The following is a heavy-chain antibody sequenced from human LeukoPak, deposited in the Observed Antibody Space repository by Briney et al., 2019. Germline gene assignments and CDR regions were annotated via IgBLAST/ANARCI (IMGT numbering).Heavy chain of an antibody. J-gene: IGHJ4*02. CDR3: ASGGNFDN. Sequence: PSETLSLTCTVSGGSISSYYWSWIRQPPGKGLEWIGYIYYSGSTNYNPSLKSRVTISVDTSKNQFSLKLSSVTAADTAVYYCASGGNFDNWGQGTLVTVSS. CDR2: IYYSGST. V-gene: IGHV4-59*01. CDR1: GGSISSYY. D-gene: IGHD2-15*01.